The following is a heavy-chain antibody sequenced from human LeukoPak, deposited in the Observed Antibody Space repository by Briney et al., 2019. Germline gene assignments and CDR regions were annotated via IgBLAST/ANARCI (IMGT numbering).Heavy chain of an antibody. V-gene: IGHV4-34*01. CDR3: ARKYSSGWYNWFDP. Sequence: PGGSLRLSCAASGFTFSSYAMSWVRQAPGKGLEWIGEINHSGSTNYNPSLKSRVTISVDTSKNQFSLKLSSVTAADTAVYYCARKYSSGWYNWFDPWGQGTLVTVSS. J-gene: IGHJ5*02. CDR2: INHSGST. CDR1: GFTFSSYA. D-gene: IGHD6-19*01.